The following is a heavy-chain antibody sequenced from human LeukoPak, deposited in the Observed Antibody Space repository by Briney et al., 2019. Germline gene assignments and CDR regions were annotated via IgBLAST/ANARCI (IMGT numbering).Heavy chain of an antibody. V-gene: IGHV4-30-2*01. Sequence: SETLSLTCAVSGGSISSGGYSWSWIRQPPGKGLEWIGCIYHSGNSYYNPSLKNRVTISVDRSKNQFSLKLSSVTAADTAVYYCARGSRGYSYGWGQGTLVTVSS. D-gene: IGHD5-18*01. J-gene: IGHJ4*02. CDR2: IYHSGNS. CDR3: ARGSRGYSYG. CDR1: GGSISSGGYS.